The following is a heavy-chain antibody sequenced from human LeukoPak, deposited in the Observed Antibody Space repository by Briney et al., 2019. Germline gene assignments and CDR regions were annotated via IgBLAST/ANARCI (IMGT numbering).Heavy chain of an antibody. CDR2: IKSKSHGETK. CDR1: GLSFADAW. D-gene: IGHD5-18*01. Sequence: GGSLRLSCAASGLSFADAWMSWVRQAPGKGLEWVARIKSKSHGETKEYAAPVGGRFTVSRDDSKDTLYLQMNSLKSEDTAMYYCATRQRGYSYLTRWGQGTLVTVSS. J-gene: IGHJ4*02. CDR3: ATRQRGYSYLTR. V-gene: IGHV3-15*01.